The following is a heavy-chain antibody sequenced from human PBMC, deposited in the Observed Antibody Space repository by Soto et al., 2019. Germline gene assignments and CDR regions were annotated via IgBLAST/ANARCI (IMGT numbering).Heavy chain of an antibody. V-gene: IGHV4-31*03. CDR2: IYYSGST. Sequence: SETLSLTCTVSGGSISSGGYYWSWVRQHPGKGLEWIGYIYYSGSTYYNPSLKSRVTISVDTSKNQFSLKLSSVTVADTAVYYCARRYYYGSGSLLGNWFDPWGQGTLVTVSS. CDR1: GGSISSGGYY. CDR3: ARRYYYGSGSLLGNWFDP. J-gene: IGHJ5*02. D-gene: IGHD3-10*01.